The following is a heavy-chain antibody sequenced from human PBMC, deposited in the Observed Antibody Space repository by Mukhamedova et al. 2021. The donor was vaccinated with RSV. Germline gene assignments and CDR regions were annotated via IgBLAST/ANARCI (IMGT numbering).Heavy chain of an antibody. J-gene: IGHJ6*02. Sequence: IKQSTWEGLEWIGDVYTTGSTRYNPSLKNRVTISLDTSTNQFSLSLKSVSATDTAVYYCARARRAVLTTVYRGLGVWGQGTRVTVSS. CDR2: VYTTGST. CDR3: ARARRAVLTTVYRGLGV. D-gene: IGHD4-17*01. V-gene: IGHV4-4*08.